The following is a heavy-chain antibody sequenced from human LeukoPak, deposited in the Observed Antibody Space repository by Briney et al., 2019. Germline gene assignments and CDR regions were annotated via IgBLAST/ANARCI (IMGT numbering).Heavy chain of an antibody. V-gene: IGHV3-21*01. CDR2: ISSSSSYI. D-gene: IGHD3-10*01. CDR1: GFTFSSYS. Sequence: GGSLRLSCAASGFTFSSYSMNWVRQAPGKGLEWVSSISSSSSYIYYADSVKGRFTISRDNAKNSLYLQMNSLRAEDTAVYYCARYMLYYYGSGGPTLDYWGQGTLVTVSS. CDR3: ARYMLYYYGSGGPTLDY. J-gene: IGHJ4*02.